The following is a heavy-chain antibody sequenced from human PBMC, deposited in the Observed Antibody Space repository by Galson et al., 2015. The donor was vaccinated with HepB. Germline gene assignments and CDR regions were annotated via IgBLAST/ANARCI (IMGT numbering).Heavy chain of an antibody. V-gene: IGHV3-30*04. CDR1: GFSFSYFP. CDR2: MSYTGNYT. J-gene: IGHJ2*01. CDR3: VRRQGRAADASQYWYFEI. Sequence: SLRLSCAASGFSFSYFPMHWVRQAPGKGLDWVAGMSYTGNYTSYADSGMGRFTISRDNAQNALYLQMNSLRLEDTALYYCVRRQGRAADASQYWYFEIWYRCTLVTVSS.